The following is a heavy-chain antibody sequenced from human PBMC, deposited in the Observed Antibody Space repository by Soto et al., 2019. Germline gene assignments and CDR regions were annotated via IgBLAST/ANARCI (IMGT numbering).Heavy chain of an antibody. V-gene: IGHV1-69*01. CDR3: ARRYCASDNCPLFYYFVDL. CDR1: GGTFNKFA. CDR2: IIPVFRSA. D-gene: IGHD2-21*02. Sequence: VQLVQSVAEVKKTGSSVKVSCKASGGTFNKFAFSWVRQAPGQGFEWMGGIIPVFRSANYAQRFRGRITITADEYTSTVYLYLNDLRSDDTAVYYCARRYCASDNCPLFYYFVDLWGLGTTVTVSS. J-gene: IGHJ6*02.